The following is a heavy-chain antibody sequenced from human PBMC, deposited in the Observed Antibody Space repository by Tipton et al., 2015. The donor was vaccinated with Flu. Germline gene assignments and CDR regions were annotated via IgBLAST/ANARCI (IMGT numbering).Heavy chain of an antibody. J-gene: IGHJ4*02. CDR3: ARDTTIVGVILGGHFAY. Sequence: TLSLTCTVSGGSVRSGSYSWSWIRQPPGKGLEWIGYVYYSGTAKYNPSLTGRVTITVDTSENNFSLKLTAVTAADTAVYYCARDTTIVGVILGGHFAYWGQGALVTVSS. V-gene: IGHV4-61*03. D-gene: IGHD3-3*01. CDR1: GGSVRSGSYS. CDR2: VYYSGTA.